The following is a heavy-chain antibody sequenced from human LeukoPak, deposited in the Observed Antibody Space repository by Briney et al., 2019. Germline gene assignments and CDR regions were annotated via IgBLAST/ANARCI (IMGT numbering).Heavy chain of an antibody. J-gene: IGHJ4*02. CDR2: INSDGSST. V-gene: IGHV3-74*01. CDR3: AKDSAAPITITMVRGRWYFDY. CDR1: GFTFSSYW. Sequence: GGSLRLSCAASGFTFSSYWMHWVRQAPGKGLVWVSRINSDGSSTSYADSVKGRFTISRDNAKNTLYLQMNSLRAEDTAVYYCAKDSAAPITITMVRGRWYFDYWGQGTLVTVSS. D-gene: IGHD3-10*01.